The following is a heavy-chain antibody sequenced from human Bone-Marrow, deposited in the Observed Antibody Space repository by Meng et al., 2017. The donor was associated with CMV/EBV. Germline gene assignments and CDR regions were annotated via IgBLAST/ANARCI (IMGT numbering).Heavy chain of an antibody. D-gene: IGHD3-10*01. CDR1: GGSFSGYY. CDR2: INHSGST. V-gene: IGHV4-34*01. J-gene: IGHJ6*02. CDR3: ARAKITMVRGVPYYYYYYGMDV. Sequence: SETLSLTCAVYGGSFSGYYWSWIRQPPGKGREWIGEINHSGSTNYNPALKSRVTISVDTSKNQFSLKLSSVTAADTAVYYCARAKITMVRGVPYYYYYYGMDVWGQGTTVTSP.